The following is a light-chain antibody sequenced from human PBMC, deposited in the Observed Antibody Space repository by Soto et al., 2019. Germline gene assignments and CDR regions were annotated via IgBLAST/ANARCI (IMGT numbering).Light chain of an antibody. CDR1: QSGLSSSNNLNY. Sequence: DIVMTQSPDSLAVSLGERAAINCKSSQSGLSSSNNLNYLAWYQQKPGQPPKLLIYWASTRESGVPDRFSGSGSGTDFTLTISSLQSEDVAVYYCQQYYTNSWSFGQGTKVDI. J-gene: IGKJ1*01. CDR3: QQYYTNSWS. V-gene: IGKV4-1*01. CDR2: WAS.